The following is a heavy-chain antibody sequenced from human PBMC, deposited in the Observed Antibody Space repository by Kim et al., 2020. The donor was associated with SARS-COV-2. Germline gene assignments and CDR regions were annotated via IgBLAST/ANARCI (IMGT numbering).Heavy chain of an antibody. D-gene: IGHD2-21*02. V-gene: IGHV4-39*01. CDR2: IYYSGNA. Sequence: SETLSLTCSVSGGSISSSTDYWGWIRQPPGKGLEWIGSIYYSGNAYYNPSLESRVTISVDTSKNQFSLKVSSVTAADTAVYYCARHSGDWQGFYYYGMGV. J-gene: IGHJ6*01. CDR3: ARHSGDWQGFYYYGMGV. CDR1: GGSISSSTDY.